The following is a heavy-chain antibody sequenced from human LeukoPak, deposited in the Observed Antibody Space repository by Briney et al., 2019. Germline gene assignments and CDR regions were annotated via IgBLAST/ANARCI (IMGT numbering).Heavy chain of an antibody. V-gene: IGHV1-69*05. J-gene: IGHJ4*02. CDR1: GYTFSTYD. Sequence: SVKVSCKASGYTFSTYDINWVRQATGQGLEWMGGIIPIFGTANYAQKFQGRVTITTDESTSTAYMELSSLRSEDTAVYYCARKGGNSGAFHYWGQGTLVTVSS. D-gene: IGHD4-23*01. CDR2: IIPIFGTA. CDR3: ARKGGNSGAFHY.